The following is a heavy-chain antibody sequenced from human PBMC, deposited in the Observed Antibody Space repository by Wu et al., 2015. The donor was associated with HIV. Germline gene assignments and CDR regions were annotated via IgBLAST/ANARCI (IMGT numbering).Heavy chain of an antibody. CDR1: GYTFTQTY. V-gene: IGHV1-46*03. J-gene: IGHJ3*02. Sequence: QVQLVQSGGEVKKPGASVKVSCKASGYTFTQTYLHWVRQAPGQGLEWLGIINPGVNRISYAQNFQGRLTITRDTATSTVYMELSSLRSVDTAVYYCAARIGNMEAFNIWGQGTMVTVSS. D-gene: IGHD1/OR15-1a*01. CDR2: INPGVNRI. CDR3: AARIGNMEAFNI.